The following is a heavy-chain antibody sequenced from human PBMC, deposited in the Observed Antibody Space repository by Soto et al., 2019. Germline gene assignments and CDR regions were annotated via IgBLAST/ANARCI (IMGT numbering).Heavy chain of an antibody. CDR1: GFTFSSYA. Sequence: GGSLRLSCAASGFTFSSYAMSWVRQAPGKGLEWVSAISGSGGSTYYADSVKGRFTISRDNSKNTLYLQMNSLRAEDTAVYYCAKDAAESNTAYYDFWSGYYNYYMDVWGKGTTVTVSS. CDR2: ISGSGGST. D-gene: IGHD3-3*01. V-gene: IGHV3-23*01. J-gene: IGHJ6*03. CDR3: AKDAAESNTAYYDFWSGYYNYYMDV.